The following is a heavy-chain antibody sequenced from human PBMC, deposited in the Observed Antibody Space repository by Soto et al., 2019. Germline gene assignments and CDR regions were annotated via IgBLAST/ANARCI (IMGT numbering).Heavy chain of an antibody. Sequence: SETLSLTCAVYGGSFSGHSWTWIRQSPGKGLEWIGDINHSGRVNYSPSLKSRVTISLDTSKNQFSLTLSAVTAADTATYYCSTRAYDTNGYYRFDPWGQGTLVTVSS. CDR1: GGSFSGHS. CDR3: STRAYDTNGYYRFDP. D-gene: IGHD3-22*01. CDR2: INHSGRV. J-gene: IGHJ5*01. V-gene: IGHV4-34*01.